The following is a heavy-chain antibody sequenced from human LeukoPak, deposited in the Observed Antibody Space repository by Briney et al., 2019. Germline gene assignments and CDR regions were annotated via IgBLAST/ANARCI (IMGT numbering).Heavy chain of an antibody. V-gene: IGHV1-69*13. D-gene: IGHD2-15*01. Sequence: GASVKVSCKASGGTFSSYAISWVRQAPGQGLEWMGGIIPIFGTANYAQKFQGRVTITADESTSTAYMELSSLRSEDTAVYYCARTGGVVVVSASYYYYGMDVWGQGTMVTVSS. CDR1: GGTFSSYA. J-gene: IGHJ6*02. CDR2: IIPIFGTA. CDR3: ARTGGVVVVSASYYYYGMDV.